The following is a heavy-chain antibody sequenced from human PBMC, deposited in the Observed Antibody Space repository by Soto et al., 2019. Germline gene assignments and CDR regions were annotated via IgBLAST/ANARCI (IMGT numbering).Heavy chain of an antibody. CDR2: FDPEDGET. V-gene: IGHV1-24*01. CDR3: ATDGWKGFYDY. Sequence: ASVKVSCKASGYTFTGYYMHWVRQAPGKGLEWMGGFDPEDGETIYAQKFQGRVTMTEDTSTDTAYMELSSLSSEDTAVYYCATDGWKGFYDYWGQGTLVTVSS. CDR1: GYTFTGYY. D-gene: IGHD1-1*01. J-gene: IGHJ4*02.